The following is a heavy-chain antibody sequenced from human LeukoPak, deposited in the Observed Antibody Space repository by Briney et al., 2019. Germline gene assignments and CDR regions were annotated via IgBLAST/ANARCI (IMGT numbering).Heavy chain of an antibody. J-gene: IGHJ4*02. Sequence: GASVKVSCKASGYTFTGYYIHWVRQAPGQGLEWMGWINPNGGGTNYAQNFQGRVTMTRDTSISTAYMELSRLRSDDTAVYYCARDQRPPYSWTYWGQGTLVTVSP. CDR2: INPNGGGT. V-gene: IGHV1-2*02. CDR1: GYTFTGYY. D-gene: IGHD5-18*01. CDR3: ARDQRPPYSWTY.